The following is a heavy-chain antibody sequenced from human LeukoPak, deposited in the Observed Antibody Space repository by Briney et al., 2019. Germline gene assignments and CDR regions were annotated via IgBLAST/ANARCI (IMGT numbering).Heavy chain of an antibody. J-gene: IGHJ4*02. V-gene: IGHV3-33*06. CDR2: IWYDGSNK. D-gene: IGHD1-26*01. Sequence: GRSLRLSCAASGFTFSSYGMHWVRQAPGKGLEWVAVIWYDGSNKYYADSVKGRFTISRDNSKNTLFLQMNSLRAEDRAVYYCAKALTDSGSYYFDYWGQGTLVTVSS. CDR3: AKALTDSGSYYFDY. CDR1: GFTFSSYG.